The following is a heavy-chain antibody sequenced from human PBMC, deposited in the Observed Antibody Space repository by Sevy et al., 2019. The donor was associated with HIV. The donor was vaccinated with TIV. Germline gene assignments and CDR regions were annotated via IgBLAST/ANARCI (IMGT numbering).Heavy chain of an antibody. D-gene: IGHD1-1*01. Sequence: GGSLRLSCAASGFSFSSYFMHCVRQAPGKGLEWVAVISSDGDEHYHADSVRGRFTISRDNSKSTLYLQMDSLRRDDTAVYYCFGGTTTSDFWGQGTLVTVSS. CDR3: FGGTTTSDF. V-gene: IGHV3-30*03. CDR1: GFSFSSYF. CDR2: ISSDGDEH. J-gene: IGHJ4*02.